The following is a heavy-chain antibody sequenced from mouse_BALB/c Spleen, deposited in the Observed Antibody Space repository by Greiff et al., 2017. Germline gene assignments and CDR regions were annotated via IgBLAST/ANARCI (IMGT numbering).Heavy chain of an antibody. V-gene: IGHV1S81*02. CDR1: GYTFTSYY. CDR3: TRWGGSSYWYFDV. CDR2: INPSNGGT. J-gene: IGHJ1*01. D-gene: IGHD1-1*01. Sequence: VQLQQPGAELVKPGASVKLSCKASGYTFTSYYMYWVKQRPGQGLEWIGGINPSNGGTNFNEKFKSKATLTVDKSSSTAYMQLSSLTSEDSAVYYCTRWGGSSYWYFDVWGAGTTVTVSS.